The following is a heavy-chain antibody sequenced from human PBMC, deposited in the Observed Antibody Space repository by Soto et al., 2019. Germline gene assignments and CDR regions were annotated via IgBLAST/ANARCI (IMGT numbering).Heavy chain of an antibody. Sequence: GGSLRLSGAASGFTFSSYAMSWVPQAPGNGLEWVSAISGSGGSTYYADSVKGRFTISRDNSKNTLYLQMNSLRAEDTAVYYCAKSRGSGSYAADYWGQGTLVTVSS. CDR2: ISGSGGST. CDR3: AKSRGSGSYAADY. V-gene: IGHV3-23*01. J-gene: IGHJ4*02. CDR1: GFTFSSYA. D-gene: IGHD3-10*01.